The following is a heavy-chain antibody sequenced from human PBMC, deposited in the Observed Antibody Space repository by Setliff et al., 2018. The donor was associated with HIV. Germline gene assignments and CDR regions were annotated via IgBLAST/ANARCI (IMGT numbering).Heavy chain of an antibody. J-gene: IGHJ6*03. D-gene: IGHD2-8*01. CDR1: GGTFSSYA. V-gene: IGHV1-69*13. CDR2: IIPIYGTP. CDR3: ARARDNGDYYYYYYMDV. Sequence: SVKVSCKASGGTFSSYAITWVRQAPGQGPEWMGGIIPIYGTPNYAQRFQGRVMITADESTSTAYMDLSSLTSDDTAVYYCARARDNGDYYYYYYMDVWGKGTTVTVSS.